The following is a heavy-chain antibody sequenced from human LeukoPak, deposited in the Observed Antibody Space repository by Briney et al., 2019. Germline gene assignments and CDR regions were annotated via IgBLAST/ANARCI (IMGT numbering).Heavy chain of an antibody. D-gene: IGHD6-13*01. J-gene: IGHJ5*02. CDR2: IYYSGST. V-gene: IGHV4-59*01. CDR3: ARASQQLEPYNWFDP. CDR1: GDSISGYY. Sequence: SETLSLTCTVSGDSISGYYWSWIRQPPGKGLEWIGYIYYSGSTNYNPSLKSRVTISVDTSKNQFSLKLSSVTAADTAVYYCARASQQLEPYNWFDPWGQGTLVTVSS.